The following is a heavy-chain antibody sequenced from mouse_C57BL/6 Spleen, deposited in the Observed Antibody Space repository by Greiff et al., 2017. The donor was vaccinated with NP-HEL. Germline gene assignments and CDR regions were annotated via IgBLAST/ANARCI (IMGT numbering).Heavy chain of an antibody. D-gene: IGHD1-1*01. CDR2: INYDGSST. V-gene: IGHV5-16*01. CDR1: GFTFSDYY. J-gene: IGHJ1*03. Sequence: EVQLVESEGGLVQPGSSMKLSCTASGFTFSDYYMAWVRQVPEKGLEWVANINYDGSSTYYLDSLKSRFIISRDNAKNILYLQMSSLKSEDTATYYCARDPGLLWYFDVWGTGTTVTVSS. CDR3: ARDPGLLWYFDV.